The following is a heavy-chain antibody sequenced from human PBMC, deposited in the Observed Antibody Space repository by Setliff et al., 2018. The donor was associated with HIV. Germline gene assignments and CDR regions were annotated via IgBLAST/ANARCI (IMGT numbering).Heavy chain of an antibody. CDR1: GFTFNDYG. V-gene: IGHV3-30*02. CDR3: AKGSSGWSPDY. Sequence: GSLRLSCVASGFTFNDYGMHWVRQAPGKGLEWVTFIRYASSNKYYADSVKGRFTISRDNSKNMVFLQMNSLSHEDTALSVCAKGSSGWSPDYWGQGTLVTVSS. D-gene: IGHD6-19*01. J-gene: IGHJ4*02. CDR2: IRYASSNK.